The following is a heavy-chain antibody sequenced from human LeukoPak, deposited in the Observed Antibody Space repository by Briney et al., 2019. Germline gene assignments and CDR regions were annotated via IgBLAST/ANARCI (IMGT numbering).Heavy chain of an antibody. J-gene: IGHJ4*02. CDR1: GFTVSSNY. CDR2: IYSGSST. V-gene: IGHV3-53*04. D-gene: IGHD4-17*01. Sequence: GGSLRLSCAASGFTVSSNYMSWVRQAPGKGLEWGSFIYSGSSTYYADSVKGQFTISIHNAKNTMYLQMNSLRAEDTAVYYCLRVSPSYGDLDYFDYWGQGTLVTVSS. CDR3: LRVSPSYGDLDYFDY.